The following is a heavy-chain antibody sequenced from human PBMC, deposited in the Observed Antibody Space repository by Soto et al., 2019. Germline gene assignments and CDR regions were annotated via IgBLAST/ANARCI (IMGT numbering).Heavy chain of an antibody. CDR1: GYTFTSHD. CDR3: ARWDYGYYARFDY. V-gene: IGHV1-8*01. J-gene: IGHJ4*02. Sequence: QVQLVQSGAEVKKSGASVKVSCKASGYTFTSHDINWVRQATGQGLEWMGWMNPNSGNTGYAQKFQGRVTMTRNTSIRTAYMELSSLRSEDTAVYYCARWDYGYYARFDYWGQGALVTVSS. D-gene: IGHD4-17*01. CDR2: MNPNSGNT.